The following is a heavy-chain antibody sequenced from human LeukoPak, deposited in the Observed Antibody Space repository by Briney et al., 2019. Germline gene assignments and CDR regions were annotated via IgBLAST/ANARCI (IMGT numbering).Heavy chain of an antibody. Sequence: SETLSLTCAVYGGSFSVYYWSWIRQPPGKGLEWIGEINHSGSTNYNPSLKSRVTISVDASKNQFSLKLSSVTAADTAVYYCARGGGYCSSTSCYTSWFDPWGQGTLVTVSS. V-gene: IGHV4-34*01. CDR3: ARGGGYCSSTSCYTSWFDP. CDR2: INHSGST. J-gene: IGHJ5*02. CDR1: GGSFSVYY. D-gene: IGHD2-2*02.